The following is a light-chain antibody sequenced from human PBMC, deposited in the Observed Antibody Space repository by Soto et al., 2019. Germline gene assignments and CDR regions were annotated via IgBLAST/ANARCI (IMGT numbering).Light chain of an antibody. CDR2: GAS. J-gene: IGKJ4*01. CDR1: QSVSGN. CDR3: QQYNDWPLT. V-gene: IGKV3-15*01. Sequence: EIVMTQSPATLSVSPGERATLSCRASQSVSGNLAWYQQKPGQAPRLLIYGASSRGTGFPARFSGSGSGTEFTLTISSLQSEDFAVYYCQQYNDWPLTFGGGTKVDIK.